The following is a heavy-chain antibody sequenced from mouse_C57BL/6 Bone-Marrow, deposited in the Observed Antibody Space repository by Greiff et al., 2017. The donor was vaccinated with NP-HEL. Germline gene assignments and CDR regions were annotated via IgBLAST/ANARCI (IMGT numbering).Heavy chain of an antibody. CDR1: GYSITSGYY. D-gene: IGHD1-1*01. J-gene: IGHJ1*03. CDR2: ISYDGSN. V-gene: IGHV3-6*01. CDR3: AREGSITTVVAERGFDV. Sequence: EVQLQQSGPGLVKPSQSLSLTCSVTGYSITSGYYWNWIRQFPGNKLEWMGYISYDGSNNYIPSLKNRISITRDTSKNQFFLKLNSVTTEDTATYYCAREGSITTVVAERGFDVWGTGTTVTVSS.